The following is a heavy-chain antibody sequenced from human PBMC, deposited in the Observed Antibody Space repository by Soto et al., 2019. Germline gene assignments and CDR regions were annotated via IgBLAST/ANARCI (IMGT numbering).Heavy chain of an antibody. J-gene: IGHJ4*02. V-gene: IGHV3-23*01. Sequence: PGGSLRLSCAVSGFSFGTYTVNWVRQAPGMGLEWVSGLSDSVGTTHYAYSVKGRFTISRDKSKNTLYLQMNNLRAEDTAVYYWAKRLRGGRLQYPFERWGQGTKVAVCS. CDR2: LSDSVGTT. CDR1: GFSFGTYT. D-gene: IGHD3-16*01. CDR3: AKRLRGGRLQYPFER.